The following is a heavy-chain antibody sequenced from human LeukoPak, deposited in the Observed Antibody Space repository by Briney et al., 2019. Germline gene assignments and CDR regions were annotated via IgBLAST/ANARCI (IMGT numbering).Heavy chain of an antibody. V-gene: IGHV4-59*08. J-gene: IGHJ4*02. CDR2: IHSTGST. D-gene: IGHD4-17*01. CDR1: GGSINSYF. CDR3: ARYGDCRGIYFDY. Sequence: SETLSLTCTVSGGSINSYFWSWIRQPPGKGLEWIAYIHSTGSTNYNPSLKSRVTISVDTSKNQFSLKVNSVTAADTAVYYCARYGDCRGIYFDYWGQGTLVTVFS.